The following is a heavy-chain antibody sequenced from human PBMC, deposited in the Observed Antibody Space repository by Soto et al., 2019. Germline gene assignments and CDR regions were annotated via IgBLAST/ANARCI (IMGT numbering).Heavy chain of an antibody. J-gene: IGHJ5*02. D-gene: IGHD3-3*01. CDR2: IYYSGST. Sequence: SETLSLTCTVSGGSVSSGSYYWSWIRQPPGKGLEWIGYIYYSGSTNYNPSLKSRVTISVDTSKNQFSLKLSSVTAADTAVYYCAWLTRGAQMTTWGQGTLVTVSS. CDR3: AWLTRGAQMTT. V-gene: IGHV4-61*01. CDR1: GGSVSSGSYY.